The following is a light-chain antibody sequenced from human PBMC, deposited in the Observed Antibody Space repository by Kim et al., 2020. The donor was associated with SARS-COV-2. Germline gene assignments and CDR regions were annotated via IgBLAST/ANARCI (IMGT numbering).Light chain of an antibody. CDR2: QDS. CDR1: RLGNKY. V-gene: IGLV3-1*01. CDR3: QAWDSSTVV. Sequence: VSPGQTASITCSGDRLGNKYVCWYQQKPGQSPVVVIYQDSKRPSGIPERFSGSNSGNTATLTISGTQAMDEADYYCQAWDSSTVVFGGGTQLIVL. J-gene: IGLJ2*01.